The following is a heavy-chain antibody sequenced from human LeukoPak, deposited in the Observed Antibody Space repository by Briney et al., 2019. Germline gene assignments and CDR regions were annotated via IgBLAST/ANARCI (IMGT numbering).Heavy chain of an antibody. V-gene: IGHV4-61*02. Sequence: PSETLSLTCTVSGGSISSGSYYWSWIRQPAGKGLEWIGRVYASGSTNYNPSLKSRVTISVDTSKNQFSLRLSSVTATDTAVYYCARDFFSITGTTVDAFDIWGQGTMVTVSS. CDR1: GGSISSGSYY. CDR2: VYASGST. J-gene: IGHJ3*02. D-gene: IGHD1-7*01. CDR3: ARDFFSITGTTVDAFDI.